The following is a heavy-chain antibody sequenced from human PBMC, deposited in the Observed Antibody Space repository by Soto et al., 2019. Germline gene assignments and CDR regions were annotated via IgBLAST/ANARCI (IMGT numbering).Heavy chain of an antibody. CDR2: ISSSSSYI. Sequence: PGGSLRLSCAASGFTFSSYSMNWVRQAPGKGLEWVSSISSSSSYIYYADSVKGRFTISRDNAKNSLYLQMNSLRAEDTAVYYCAREIVVVPAATLYYYYGMDVWRQGTTVTVS. J-gene: IGHJ6*02. D-gene: IGHD2-2*01. CDR1: GFTFSSYS. V-gene: IGHV3-21*01. CDR3: AREIVVVPAATLYYYYGMDV.